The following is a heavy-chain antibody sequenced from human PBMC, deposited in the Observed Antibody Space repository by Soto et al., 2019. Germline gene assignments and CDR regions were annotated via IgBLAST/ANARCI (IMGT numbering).Heavy chain of an antibody. J-gene: IGHJ6*02. CDR3: AKDLSDWSLSMNYYYYYGMDV. V-gene: IGHV3-30*18. CDR2: ISYDGSNK. D-gene: IGHD3-9*01. Sequence: GGSLRLSCAASGFTFSSYGMHWVRQAPGKGLEWVAVISYDGSNKYYADSVKGRFTISRDNSKNTLYLQMNSLRAEDTAVYYCAKDLSDWSLSMNYYYYYGMDVWGQGTTVTVSS. CDR1: GFTFSSYG.